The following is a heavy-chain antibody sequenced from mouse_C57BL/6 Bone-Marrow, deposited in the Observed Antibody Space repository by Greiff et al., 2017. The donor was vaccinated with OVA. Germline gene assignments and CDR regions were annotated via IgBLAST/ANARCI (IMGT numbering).Heavy chain of an antibody. CDR1: GYTFTSYC. CDR3: ASTSRDFDC. Sequence: VQLQQPGAELVKPGASVKLSCKASGYTFTSYCMHWVKQRPGQGLEWIGMIHPNSGSTNYNEKFKSKATLTVDKSSSTAYLQLSSLTSADAAVYYCASTSRDFDCWGKGTTLTVSS. J-gene: IGHJ2*01. V-gene: IGHV1-64*01. CDR2: IHPNSGST. D-gene: IGHD3-1*01.